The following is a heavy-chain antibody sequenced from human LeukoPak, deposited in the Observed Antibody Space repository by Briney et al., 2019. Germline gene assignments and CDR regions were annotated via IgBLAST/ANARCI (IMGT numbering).Heavy chain of an antibody. CDR3: AKVAEELCDYVWGSYRSPYYYFDY. D-gene: IGHD3-16*02. Sequence: GGSLRLSCAASGFTFSSYAMSWVRQAPGKGLEWVSAISGSGGSTYYADSVKGRFTISRDDSKNTLYLQMNSLRAEDTAVYYCAKVAEELCDYVWGSYRSPYYYFDYWGQGTLVTVSS. J-gene: IGHJ4*02. CDR2: ISGSGGST. V-gene: IGHV3-23*01. CDR1: GFTFSSYA.